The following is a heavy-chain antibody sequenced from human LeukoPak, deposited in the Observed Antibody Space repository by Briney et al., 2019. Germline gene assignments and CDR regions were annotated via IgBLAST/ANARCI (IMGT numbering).Heavy chain of an antibody. D-gene: IGHD2-8*01. CDR1: GGSISSYY. Sequence: ASETLSLTCTVSGGSISSYYWSWIRQPPGKGLEWIGHIYYSGSTNYNPSLRSRVTISVDTSKNQFSLRLSSVTAADSAVYYCARSADGRLIDYWGQGTLATVSS. V-gene: IGHV4-59*08. CDR3: ARSADGRLIDY. J-gene: IGHJ4*02. CDR2: IYYSGST.